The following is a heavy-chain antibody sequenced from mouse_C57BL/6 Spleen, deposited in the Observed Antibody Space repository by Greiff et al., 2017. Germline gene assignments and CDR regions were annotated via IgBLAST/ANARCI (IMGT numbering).Heavy chain of an antibody. J-gene: IGHJ2*01. Sequence: QVQLQQSGAELVKPGASVKISCKASGYAFSSYWMNWVKQRPGKGLEWIGQIYPGDGDTNYNGKFKGKATLTADKSSSPAYMQLSSLTSEDSAVYCCARFRYGNDSDYWGQGTTLTVSS. CDR3: ARFRYGNDSDY. V-gene: IGHV1-80*01. D-gene: IGHD2-2*01. CDR2: IYPGDGDT. CDR1: GYAFSSYW.